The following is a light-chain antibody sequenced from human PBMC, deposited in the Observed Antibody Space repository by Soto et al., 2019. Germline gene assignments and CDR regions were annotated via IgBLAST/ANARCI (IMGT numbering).Light chain of an antibody. CDR2: LNSDGSH. J-gene: IGLJ2*01. CDR1: SGHSSYA. V-gene: IGLV4-69*01. CDR3: QTWGTGIRVV. Sequence: QAVVTQSPSASASLGASVTLTCTLSSGHSSYAIAWHQQQPEQGPRYLMKLNSDGSHSKGDGIPDRFSGSSSGAERYLTISSLQSEDEADYYCQTWGTGIRVVFGGGTKLTVL.